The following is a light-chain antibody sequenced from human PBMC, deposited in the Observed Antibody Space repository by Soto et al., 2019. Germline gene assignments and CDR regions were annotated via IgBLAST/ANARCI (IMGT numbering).Light chain of an antibody. CDR2: EVT. CDR1: SSDVGSYNL. J-gene: IGLJ1*01. V-gene: IGLV2-23*02. Sequence: QSVLTQPASVSGSPGQASTISCTGTSSDVGSYNLVSWYQQHPGKAPKLIIYEVTKRPSGVSNRFSGSKSGNTASLTISGLQAEDEADYHCCSYAGSNTFVFGTGTKVTVL. CDR3: CSYAGSNTFV.